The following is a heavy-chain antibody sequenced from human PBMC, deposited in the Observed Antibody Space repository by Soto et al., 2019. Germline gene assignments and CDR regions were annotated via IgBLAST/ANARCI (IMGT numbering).Heavy chain of an antibody. V-gene: IGHV4-31*03. J-gene: IGHJ4*02. D-gene: IGHD4-17*01. CDR3: ARKRYGDYPNFDY. CDR1: GFSISSGGYY. CDR2: IYYSGST. Sequence: PSETQSLTCTFSGFSISSGGYYWSWIRQHPGKGLEWIGYIYYSGSTYYNPSLKSRVTISVDTSKNQFSLKLSSVTAADTAVYYCARKRYGDYPNFDYWGQGTLVTVSS.